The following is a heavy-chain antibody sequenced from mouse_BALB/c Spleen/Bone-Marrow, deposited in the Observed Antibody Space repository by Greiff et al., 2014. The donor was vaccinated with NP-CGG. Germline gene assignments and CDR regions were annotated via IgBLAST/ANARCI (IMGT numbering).Heavy chain of an antibody. Sequence: VQLQQSGPELVKPGASVKMSCKASGYTFTDYYMKWVKQSHGKGLEWIGDINPNNGGTSYNQKFKGKATLTVDKSSRTAYMQLNSLTSEDSAVYYCAGVRGYCWGQGTTLTVSS. J-gene: IGHJ2*01. CDR3: AGVRGYC. V-gene: IGHV1-26*01. CDR1: GYTFTDYY. CDR2: INPNNGGT.